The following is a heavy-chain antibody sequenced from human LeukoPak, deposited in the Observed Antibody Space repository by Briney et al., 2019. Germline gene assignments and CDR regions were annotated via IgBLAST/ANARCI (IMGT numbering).Heavy chain of an antibody. D-gene: IGHD6-19*01. Sequence: GGSLRLSCAATGFTFTTYWMTWVRQAPGKGLEGVANIRQDGNEKYYVGSVRGRFTISRDNAKNSLYLQMNSLRVEDMAFYYCTRSTGWYNYFDYWGQGTLVTVSS. CDR1: GFTFTTYW. V-gene: IGHV3-7*03. CDR3: TRSTGWYNYFDY. J-gene: IGHJ4*02. CDR2: IRQDGNEK.